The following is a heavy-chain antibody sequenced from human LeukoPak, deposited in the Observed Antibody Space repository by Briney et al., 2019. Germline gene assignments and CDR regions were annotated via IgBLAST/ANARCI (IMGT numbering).Heavy chain of an antibody. V-gene: IGHV4-39*01. CDR3: ARRAIGGNPFDY. D-gene: IGHD4-23*01. J-gene: IGHJ4*02. Sequence: PETLSLTCTVSGGSISSSSYYWGWIRQPPGKGLEWIGSIYYSENTYYNPSLKSRVTISADTSKNQLSLKLSSVTAADTAVYYCARRAIGGNPFDYWGQGTLVTVSS. CDR1: GGSISSSSYY. CDR2: IYYSENT.